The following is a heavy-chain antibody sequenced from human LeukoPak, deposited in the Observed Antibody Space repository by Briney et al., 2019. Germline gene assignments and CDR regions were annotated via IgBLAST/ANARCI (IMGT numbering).Heavy chain of an antibody. J-gene: IGHJ3*02. CDR3: AREWEALVAFDI. CDR1: GGTFSSYA. V-gene: IGHV1-69*13. Sequence: SVKVSCKASGGTFSSYAISWVRQAPGQGLEWMGGIITIFGTANYAQKFQGRVTITADESTSTAYMELSSLRSEDTAVYYCAREWEALVAFDIWGQGTMVTVAS. CDR2: IITIFGTA. D-gene: IGHD1-26*01.